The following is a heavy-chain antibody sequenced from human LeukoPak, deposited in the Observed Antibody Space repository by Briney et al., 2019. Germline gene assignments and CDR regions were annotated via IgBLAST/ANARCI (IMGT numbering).Heavy chain of an antibody. Sequence: GGSLRLSCAASGFTFSSYGMLWVRQAPGKGLEWVAVISYDGSNKYYADSVKGRFTISRDNSKNTLYLQMNSLRAEDTAVYYCAKNNPVWGSYRSLDYWGQGTLVTVSS. CDR1: GFTFSSYG. CDR3: AKNNPVWGSYRSLDY. J-gene: IGHJ4*02. D-gene: IGHD3-16*02. V-gene: IGHV3-30*18. CDR2: ISYDGSNK.